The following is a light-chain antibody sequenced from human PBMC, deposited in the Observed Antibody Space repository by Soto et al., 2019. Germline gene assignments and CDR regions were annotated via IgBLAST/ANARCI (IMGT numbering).Light chain of an antibody. CDR1: QSVSRN. V-gene: IGKV3-15*01. CDR3: QQYNDWPLT. CDR2: GPS. Sequence: EIVMTQSPATLSVSPGERATLSCRASQSVSRNLAWYQQKPDQATRLLLYGPSTRAPGVPARFSGSGSGTEFTLTISSLQSEDFLVYFCQQYNDWPLTFGGGTKVDIK. J-gene: IGKJ4*01.